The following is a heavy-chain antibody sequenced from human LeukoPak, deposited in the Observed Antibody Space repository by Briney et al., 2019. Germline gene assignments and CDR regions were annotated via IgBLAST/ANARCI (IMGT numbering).Heavy chain of an antibody. Sequence: SETLSLTCAVYGGSFSGYYWSWIRQPPGKGLEWIGEINHSGSTNYNPSLKSRVTISVDTSKNQFSPKLSSVTAADTAVYYCARSAGRCSGGSCYSLYYYYGMDVWGKGTTVTVSS. D-gene: IGHD2-15*01. CDR3: ARSAGRCSGGSCYSLYYYYGMDV. CDR2: INHSGST. V-gene: IGHV4-34*01. J-gene: IGHJ6*04. CDR1: GGSFSGYY.